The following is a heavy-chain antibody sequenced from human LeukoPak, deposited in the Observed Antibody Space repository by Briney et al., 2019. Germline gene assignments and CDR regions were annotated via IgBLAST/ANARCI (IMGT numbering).Heavy chain of an antibody. V-gene: IGHV4-4*07. CDR1: GGSINNYY. CDR2: MYASGAF. D-gene: IGHD3-16*01. J-gene: IGHJ3*02. Sequence: SETLSLTCTVSGGSINNYYWNWVRQPTGKGLEWIGRMYASGAFRYNPSFNSRVTMSVDTSKNQASLKLTSATAADTALYFCARDQSGSGGHNNDAFDIWGHGTMVTVSS. CDR3: ARDQSGSGGHNNDAFDI.